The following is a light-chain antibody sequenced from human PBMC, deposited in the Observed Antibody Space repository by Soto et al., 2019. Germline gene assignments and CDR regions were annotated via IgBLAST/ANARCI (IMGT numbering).Light chain of an antibody. CDR1: QSVSSSY. CDR3: QQYGSSPLT. V-gene: IGKV3-20*01. CDR2: GAS. J-gene: IGKJ4*01. Sequence: ESVLTQSPGTLSVSPGERATLSCRAIQSVSSSYLAWYQQKPGQAPRLLIYGASSMATGIPDRFSGSGSGTDFTLTISRLEPEDFAVDYCQQYGSSPLTFGGGTKVDIK.